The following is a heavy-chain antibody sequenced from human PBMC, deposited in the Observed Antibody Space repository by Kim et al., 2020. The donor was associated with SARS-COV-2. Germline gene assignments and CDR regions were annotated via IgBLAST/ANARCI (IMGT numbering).Heavy chain of an antibody. J-gene: IGHJ6*02. Sequence: SVKVSCKASGGTFSSYAISWVRQAPGQGLEWMGGIIPIFGTANYAQKFQGRVTITADESTSTAYMELSSLRSEDTAVYYCARGWDPVVGSIAPYYYYGMDVWGQGTTVTVSS. CDR2: IIPIFGTA. CDR3: ARGWDPVVGSIAPYYYYGMDV. CDR1: GGTFSSYA. D-gene: IGHD1-26*01. V-gene: IGHV1-69*13.